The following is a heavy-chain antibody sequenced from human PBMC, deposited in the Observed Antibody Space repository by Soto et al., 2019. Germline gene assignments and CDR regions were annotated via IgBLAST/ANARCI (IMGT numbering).Heavy chain of an antibody. V-gene: IGHV1-8*01. CDR2: MNPNSGNT. CDR1: GYTFTSYD. Sequence: ASVKVPCKASGYTFTSYDINWVRQATGQGLEWMGWMNPNSGNTGYAQKFQGRVTMTRNTSISTAYMELSSLRSEDTAVYYCARATHYCSSTSCYKADAFDIWGQGTMVTVSS. CDR3: ARATHYCSSTSCYKADAFDI. D-gene: IGHD2-2*02. J-gene: IGHJ3*02.